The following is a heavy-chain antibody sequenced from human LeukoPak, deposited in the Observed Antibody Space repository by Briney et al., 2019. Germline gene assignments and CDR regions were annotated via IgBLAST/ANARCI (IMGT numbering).Heavy chain of an antibody. D-gene: IGHD2-15*01. J-gene: IGHJ3*02. Sequence: ASVKVSCKASGYTFTGYYMHWVRQAPGQGLEWMGWINPNSGGTNYAQKFQGRVTMTRDTSISTAYMELSRLRSDDTAVYYCAPVVVAATHLFAFDIWGQGTMVTVSS. CDR2: INPNSGGT. V-gene: IGHV1-2*02. CDR1: GYTFTGYY. CDR3: APVVVAATHLFAFDI.